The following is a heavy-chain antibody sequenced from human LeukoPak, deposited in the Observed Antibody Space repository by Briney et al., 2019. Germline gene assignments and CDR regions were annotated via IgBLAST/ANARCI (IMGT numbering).Heavy chain of an antibody. CDR1: GDSVSSNRAA. D-gene: IGHD6-19*01. CDR3: ARETTTSGSPFDY. J-gene: IGHJ4*02. CDR2: TYYRSKWYN. V-gene: IGHV6-1*01. Sequence: SQTLSLTCAISGDSVSSNRAAWNWIRQSPPRGLEWLGRTYYRSKWYNDYAVSVKSRITINPDTSKNQFSLQLNSVTPEDTAVYYCARETTTSGSPFDYWGQGTLVTVSS.